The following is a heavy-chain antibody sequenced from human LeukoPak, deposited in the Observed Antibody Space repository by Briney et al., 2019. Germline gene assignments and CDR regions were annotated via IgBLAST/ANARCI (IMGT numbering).Heavy chain of an antibody. V-gene: IGHV3-48*03. CDR1: GFTFSSYE. CDR3: ALYSSSAVLDY. J-gene: IGHJ4*02. D-gene: IGHD6-13*01. Sequence: GGSLRLSCAASGFTFSSYEMNWVRQAPGKGLEWVSYISSSGSTIYYADSVKGRFTISRDNAKNSLYLQMNSLRAEDTAVYYCALYSSSAVLDYWGQGTLVTVSS. CDR2: ISSSGSTI.